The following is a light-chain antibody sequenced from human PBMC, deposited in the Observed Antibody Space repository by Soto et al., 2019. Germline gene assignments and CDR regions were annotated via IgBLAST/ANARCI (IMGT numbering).Light chain of an antibody. CDR1: SSDIGSYNL. Sequence: QSALTQPASVSGSPGQSITISCTGTSSDIGSYNLVSWYQQHPGKAPKFMIYEGSKRPSGVSNRFSGSKSGNTAFLTISGLQAEDEADYYCCSYAVSSSWVFGGGTKLTVL. J-gene: IGLJ3*02. V-gene: IGLV2-23*01. CDR3: CSYAVSSSWV. CDR2: EGS.